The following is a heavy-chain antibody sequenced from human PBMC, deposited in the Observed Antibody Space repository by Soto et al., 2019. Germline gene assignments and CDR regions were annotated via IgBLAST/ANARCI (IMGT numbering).Heavy chain of an antibody. Sequence: GGSLRLSCAVSGFTFSSYWMTWVRQAPGKGLEWVANINRDGSEEYYVDSVKGRFIISRDNAKNSLYLHMNSLRAEDTAVYFCAAGMDVWGQGTTVTVSS. CDR1: GFTFSSYW. J-gene: IGHJ6*02. V-gene: IGHV3-7*05. CDR2: INRDGSEE. CDR3: AAGMDV.